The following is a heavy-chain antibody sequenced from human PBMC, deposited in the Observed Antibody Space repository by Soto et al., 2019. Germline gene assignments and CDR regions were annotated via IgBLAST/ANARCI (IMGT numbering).Heavy chain of an antibody. CDR1: GYSFTSYW. V-gene: IGHV5-51*01. D-gene: IGHD3-10*01. Sequence: PGGSMKISCKVSGYSFTSYWIGGVRQMPGKGLEWMGIIYPGDSDTRYSPSFQGQVTISADKSISTAYLQWSSLKASDTAMYYCARPAWFGEPGAFDIWGQGTMVTVSS. CDR3: ARPAWFGEPGAFDI. CDR2: IYPGDSDT. J-gene: IGHJ3*02.